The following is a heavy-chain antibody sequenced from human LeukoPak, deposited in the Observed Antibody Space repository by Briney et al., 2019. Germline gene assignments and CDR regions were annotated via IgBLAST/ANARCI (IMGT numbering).Heavy chain of an antibody. J-gene: IGHJ4*02. CDR1: GFSVSNVW. CDR3: TTDRLRVAATVKYYFDY. Sequence: PAGSLTLSCAVAGFSVSNVWVSCGRHAPGNGREWVGRIKTKTDGGTTDYAAPVKGRFTISRDDSKNTLYLQMNSLKTEDTAVYYCTTDRLRVAATVKYYFDYWGQGTLVTVSS. CDR2: IKTKTDGGTT. V-gene: IGHV3-15*01. D-gene: IGHD2-15*01.